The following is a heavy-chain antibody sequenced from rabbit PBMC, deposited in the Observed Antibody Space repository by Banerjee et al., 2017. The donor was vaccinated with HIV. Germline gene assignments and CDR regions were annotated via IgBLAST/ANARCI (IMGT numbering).Heavy chain of an antibody. CDR3: ARVGYTYGDGGDGFSVRGL. D-gene: IGHD6-1*01. V-gene: IGHV1S45*01. CDR1: GFSFSSTYW. J-gene: IGHJ3*01. CDR2: INAGSTGNT. Sequence: QEQLEESGGALVKPEGSLTLTCTASGFSFSSTYWICWVRQAPGKGPEWLGCINAGSTGNTYCVNWAKVRLTVSRTASTAVALQMSTLTAADTASFFWARVGYTYGDGGDGFSVRGLGG.